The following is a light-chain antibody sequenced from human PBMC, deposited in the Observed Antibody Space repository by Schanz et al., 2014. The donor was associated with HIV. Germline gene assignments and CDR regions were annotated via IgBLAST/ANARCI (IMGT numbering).Light chain of an antibody. CDR3: QVWESSTGVV. CDR1: NLGSKS. CDR2: YDT. V-gene: IGLV3-21*01. Sequence: SYELTQPPSVSVAPGKTARIPCGGNNLGSKSVHWYQQKPGQAPVLVIYYDTDRPSGIPERFSGSNSGNTATLTISRVEAGDEADYYCQVWESSTGVVFGGGTKLTVL. J-gene: IGLJ2*01.